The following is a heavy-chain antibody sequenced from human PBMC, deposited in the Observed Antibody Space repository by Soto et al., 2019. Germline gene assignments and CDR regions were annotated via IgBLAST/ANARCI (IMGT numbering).Heavy chain of an antibody. CDR3: ARFRGGEQWLVPSGEIHY. CDR1: GYTFTSYG. J-gene: IGHJ4*02. CDR2: ISAYNGNT. Sequence: QVQLVQSGAEVKKPGASVKVSCKASGYTFTSYGISWVRQAPGQGLEWMGWISAYNGNTNNAQKLQGRVTMTTDTSTSTAYLERRSVRSEDTAVYYCARFRGGEQWLVPSGEIHYWGQGTLVTVSS. D-gene: IGHD6-19*01. V-gene: IGHV1-18*01.